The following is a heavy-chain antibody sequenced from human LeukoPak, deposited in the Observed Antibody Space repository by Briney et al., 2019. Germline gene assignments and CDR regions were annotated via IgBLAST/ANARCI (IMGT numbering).Heavy chain of an antibody. D-gene: IGHD4-17*01. J-gene: IGHJ4*02. CDR1: GFTFSSYA. Sequence: GGSLRLSCAASGFTFSSYAMSWARQAPGKGLEWVSAISGSGGSTYYADSVKGRFTISRDNSKNTLYLQMNSLRAEDTAVYYCAKDRGYGDYTPPDYFDYWGQGTLVTVSS. CDR2: ISGSGGST. V-gene: IGHV3-23*01. CDR3: AKDRGYGDYTPPDYFDY.